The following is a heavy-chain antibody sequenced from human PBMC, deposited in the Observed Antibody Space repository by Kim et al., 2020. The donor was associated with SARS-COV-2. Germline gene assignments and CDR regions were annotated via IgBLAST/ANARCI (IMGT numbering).Heavy chain of an antibody. J-gene: IGHJ4*02. D-gene: IGHD6-13*01. CDR3: ARDGIAALVLAAPNDY. Sequence: VKGRFTISRDKAKNSLDLQMNSLRDEDTAVYYCARDGIAALVLAAPNDYWGQGTLVTVSS. V-gene: IGHV3-48*02.